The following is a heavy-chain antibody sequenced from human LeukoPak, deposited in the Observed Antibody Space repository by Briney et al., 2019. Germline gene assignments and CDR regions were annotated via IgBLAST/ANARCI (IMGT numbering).Heavy chain of an antibody. V-gene: IGHV3-23*01. CDR2: LSGSGNSA. J-gene: IGHJ4*02. Sequence: GGSLRLSCAASGFTFSSSAMSWVRQAPGKGLEWVSGLSGSGNSAAYADSVKGRFTISRDNSKNTLYLQMNNLRADDTAVYYCATKKPPASLDYWGQGTLVTVSS. CDR3: ATKKPPASLDY. CDR1: GFTFSSSA.